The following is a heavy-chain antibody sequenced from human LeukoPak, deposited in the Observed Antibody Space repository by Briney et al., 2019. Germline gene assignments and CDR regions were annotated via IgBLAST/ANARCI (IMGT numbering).Heavy chain of an antibody. CDR2: IYTSGGT. V-gene: IGHV4-61*02. J-gene: IGHJ4*02. CDR1: GGSISSGSYY. Sequence: PSETLSLTCTVSGGSISSGSYYWSWIRQPAGKGLEWIGRIYTSGGTNYNPSLKSRVTISVDTSKNQFSLKLNSVTAADTALYYCARGPHSSGYYPLFDYWGQGTLVTVSS. CDR3: ARGPHSSGYYPLFDY. D-gene: IGHD3-22*01.